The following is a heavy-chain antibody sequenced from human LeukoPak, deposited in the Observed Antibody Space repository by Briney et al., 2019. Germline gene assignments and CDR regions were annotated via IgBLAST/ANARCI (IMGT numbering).Heavy chain of an antibody. CDR3: TRSYNYYDSSGYYGFDY. CDR2: IRSKPHGYTT. D-gene: IGHD3-22*01. J-gene: IGHJ4*02. Sequence: GGSLRLSCAASGFTFSSYAMSWVRQAPGKGLEWVGFIRSKPHGYTTQYAASVKGRFTISRDDSKSIAYLQINSLKTEDTAVYYCTRSYNYYDSSGYYGFDYWGQGTLVTVSS. V-gene: IGHV3-49*04. CDR1: GFTFSSYA.